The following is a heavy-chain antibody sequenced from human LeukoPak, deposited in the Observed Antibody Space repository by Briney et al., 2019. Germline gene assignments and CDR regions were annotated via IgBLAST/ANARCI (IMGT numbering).Heavy chain of an antibody. CDR1: GYSISSGYY. D-gene: IGHD5-18*01. CDR2: IYHSGST. J-gene: IGHJ4*02. Sequence: SETLSLTCTVSGYSISSGYYWGWIRQPPGKGLEWIGSIYHSGSTYYNPSLKSRVTISVDTSKNQFSLKLSSVTAADTAVYYCARRWIQLWPYFDYWGQGTLVTVSS. CDR3: ARRWIQLWPYFDY. V-gene: IGHV4-38-2*02.